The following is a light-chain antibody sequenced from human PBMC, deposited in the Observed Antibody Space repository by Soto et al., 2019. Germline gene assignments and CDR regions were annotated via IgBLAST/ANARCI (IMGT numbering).Light chain of an antibody. CDR1: QSVSRP. J-gene: IGKJ4*01. CDR2: GAS. CDR3: QQRSNWPLT. Sequence: EIVLTQSPATLSLSPGERATLSCRASQSVSRPLAWYQQKPGQPPRLLVAGASNRATGVPARFSGSGSGTDFTLIISSLEPEDFAVYYCQQRSNWPLTFGGGTKVDIK. V-gene: IGKV3-11*01.